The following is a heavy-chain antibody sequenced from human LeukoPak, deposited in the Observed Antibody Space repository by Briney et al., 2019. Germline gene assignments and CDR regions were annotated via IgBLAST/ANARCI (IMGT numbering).Heavy chain of an antibody. J-gene: IGHJ4*02. CDR1: GFIFSSCT. CDR3: ATSRDFYDTSGYYPYYFDC. D-gene: IGHD3-22*01. Sequence: GGSLRLSCAASGFIFSSCTMSWVRQAPGKGLEWVSAISGSDGSTYFADSVKGRFTISRDNSKNTLYLQMNSLRAEDTAVYYCATSRDFYDTSGYYPYYFDCWGQGTLVTVSS. CDR2: ISGSDGST. V-gene: IGHV3-23*01.